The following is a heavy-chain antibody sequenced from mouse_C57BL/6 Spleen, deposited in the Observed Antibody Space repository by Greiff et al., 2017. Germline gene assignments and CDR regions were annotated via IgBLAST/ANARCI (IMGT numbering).Heavy chain of an antibody. CDR2: INPNNGGT. CDR1: GYTFTDYY. D-gene: IGHD2-4*01. Sequence: EVQLQQSGPELVKPGASVKISCKASGYTFTDYYMNWVKQSHGKSLEWIGDINPNNGGTSDNQKFKGKATLTVDKSASTAYMELHRLTSEDSAVYYGARVDDDDYAMEYWGQGTSVTVSS. V-gene: IGHV1-26*01. J-gene: IGHJ4*01. CDR3: ARVDDDDYAMEY.